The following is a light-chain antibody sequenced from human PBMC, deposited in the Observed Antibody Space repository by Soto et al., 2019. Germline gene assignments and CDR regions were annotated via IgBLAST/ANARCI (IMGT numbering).Light chain of an antibody. CDR2: DGS. V-gene: IGKV3-11*01. CDR1: QSVNSY. Sequence: EIVLTQSPDTLSLSPGDRATLSCRASQSVNSYLAWYQQKPGQAPRLLIYDGSNRATGIPARFSGSGSGTDFTITISSLEPEDFAVYYCQQRSDWPPITFGQGTRLEIK. CDR3: QQRSDWPPIT. J-gene: IGKJ5*01.